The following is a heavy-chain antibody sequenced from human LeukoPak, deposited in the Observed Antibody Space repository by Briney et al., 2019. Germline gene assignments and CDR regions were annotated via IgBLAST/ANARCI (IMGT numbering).Heavy chain of an antibody. V-gene: IGHV1-18*01. D-gene: IGHD3-3*01. CDR2: ISASNGNT. CDR3: ARLPVLRFLEWLSHFDY. Sequence: ASVKVSCKASGYPLTNYGISWVRQAPGQGLEWMGWISASNGNTNYAQMLQGRVTMTTDTSTSTAYMELRSLRSDDTAVYYCARLPVLRFLEWLSHFDYWGQGTLVTVSS. CDR1: GYPLTNYG. J-gene: IGHJ4*02.